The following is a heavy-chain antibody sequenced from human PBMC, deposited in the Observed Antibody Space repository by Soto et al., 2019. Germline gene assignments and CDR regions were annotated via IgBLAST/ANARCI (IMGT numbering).Heavy chain of an antibody. CDR1: GGTINSTSYY. CDR2: IYYSGST. J-gene: IGHJ4*02. Sequence: QLQLQESGPGLVKPSETLSLTCTVSGGTINSTSYYWGWIRQPPGKGLEWIGSIYYSGSTYYNPSLKSRATIPGDTPKTHFSLKLSSVTAAATAVFYWARFTLPPIAVWGQGTLVTVSS. V-gene: IGHV4-39*01. CDR3: ARFTLPPIAV.